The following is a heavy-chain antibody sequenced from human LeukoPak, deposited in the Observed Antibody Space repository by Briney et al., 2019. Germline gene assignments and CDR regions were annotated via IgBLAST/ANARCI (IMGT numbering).Heavy chain of an antibody. CDR1: GFPFNTYG. CDR2: IWYDGGNK. J-gene: IGHJ4*02. D-gene: IGHD5-18*01. Sequence: PGRSLRPSCTASGFPFNTYGMYWVRQAPGKGLEWVAVIWYDGGNKYYADPVKGRFNISRDNSKNTLHLQMNSLRAEDTAVYYCARGIPPDYWGQGTLVTVSS. CDR3: ARGIPPDY. V-gene: IGHV3-33*01.